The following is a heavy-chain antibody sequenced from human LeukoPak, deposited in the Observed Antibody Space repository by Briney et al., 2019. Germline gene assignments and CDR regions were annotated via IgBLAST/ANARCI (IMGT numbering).Heavy chain of an antibody. CDR3: ASPQKMTGILFDY. J-gene: IGHJ4*02. Sequence: SETLSLTCTVSGGSISSSSYYWGWIRQPPGKGLEWIGSIYYSGSTYYNPSLKSRVTISVDTSKNQFSLKLSSVTAADTAVYYCASPQKMTGILFDYWGQGTLVTVSS. V-gene: IGHV4-39*01. CDR1: GGSISSSSYY. CDR2: IYYSGST. D-gene: IGHD5-24*01.